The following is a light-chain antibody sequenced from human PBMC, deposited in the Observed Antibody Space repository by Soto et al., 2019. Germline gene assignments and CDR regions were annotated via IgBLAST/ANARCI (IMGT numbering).Light chain of an antibody. J-gene: IGKJ4*01. CDR3: QQSYSSPPT. Sequence: DIQMTQSPSSLSASVGDRVTITCRASQSVSNYLNWYQQKPGKAPNLLIYAASSLQSVVPSRFSGSGSGTHFTLSISSLQPEDFATYYCQQSYSSPPTFGGGTRVEIK. V-gene: IGKV1-39*01. CDR2: AAS. CDR1: QSVSNY.